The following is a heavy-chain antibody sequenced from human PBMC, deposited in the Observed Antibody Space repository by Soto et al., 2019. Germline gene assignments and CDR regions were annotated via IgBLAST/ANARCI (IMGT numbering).Heavy chain of an antibody. Sequence: QVQLVQSGAEVKKPGASVKVSCKASGYTFTSYYMHWVRQAPGQGLEWMGIINPSDGSTSYAQKFQGRVTMTRDTSTSTVYMELSSLRSEDTAVYYCAREVVVVPAAVGGYGMDVWGQGTTVTVSS. V-gene: IGHV1-46*01. CDR2: INPSDGST. CDR1: GYTFTSYY. J-gene: IGHJ6*02. CDR3: AREVVVVPAAVGGYGMDV. D-gene: IGHD2-2*01.